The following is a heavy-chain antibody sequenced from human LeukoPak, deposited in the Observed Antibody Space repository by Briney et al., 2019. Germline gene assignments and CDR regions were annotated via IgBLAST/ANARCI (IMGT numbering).Heavy chain of an antibody. CDR2: INQDATEI. D-gene: IGHD6-25*01. CDR1: GFSFGSFW. V-gene: IGHV3-7*03. CDR3: ARDAAIDY. J-gene: IGHJ4*01. Sequence: GGSLRLSCAVSGFSFGSFWMTWVRQAPGKGLEWLANINQDATEIYYVDSVKGRFTISRDNTKNSLYLQMNTLRDDDSGIYYCARDAAIDYWGRGALVTVSS.